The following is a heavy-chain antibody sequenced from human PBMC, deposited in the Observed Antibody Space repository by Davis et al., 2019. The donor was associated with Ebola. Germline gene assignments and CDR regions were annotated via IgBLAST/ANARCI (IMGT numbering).Heavy chain of an antibody. V-gene: IGHV3-23*01. D-gene: IGHD6-19*01. CDR1: GFTFNTYA. CDR2: VTGPGDTT. CDR3: ARNTWSSGFLFDP. Sequence: GESLKISCATSGFTFNTYAMSWVRQAPGKGLEWVSTVTGPGDTTFYADFVKGRFIISRDNSRNTLSLQMNSLGAEDSAVYYCARNTWSSGFLFDPWGQGALVTVTS. J-gene: IGHJ5*02.